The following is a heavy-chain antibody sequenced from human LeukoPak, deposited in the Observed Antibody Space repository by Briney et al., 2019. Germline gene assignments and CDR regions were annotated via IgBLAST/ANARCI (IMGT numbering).Heavy chain of an antibody. CDR1: GFNFDDCA. CDR3: AKDSLPGGLAVAGSDDGLDV. Sequence: GGSLRLSCAASGFNFDDCAMHWVRQAPGKGLEWVSLISGDGADTYYVDSVKGRFTISRDNSKNSLHLQMNSLRTEDSALYYCAKDSLPGGLAVAGSDDGLDVWGQGTTVTVSS. V-gene: IGHV3-43*02. CDR2: ISGDGADT. J-gene: IGHJ6*02. D-gene: IGHD6-19*01.